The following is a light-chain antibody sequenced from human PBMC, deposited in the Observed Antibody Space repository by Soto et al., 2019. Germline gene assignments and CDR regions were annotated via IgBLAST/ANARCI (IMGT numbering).Light chain of an antibody. J-gene: IGKJ4*01. Sequence: IQLTQSPSSLSASVGDRVTITCRASQGIASYVAWYQQKPGKAPKLLIYAASTLQSGVPSRFSGIGSGTDFTLTISSVLPGDFALYYCQQHINWPLTFGGGTKV. CDR3: QQHINWPLT. V-gene: IGKV1-9*01. CDR1: QGIASY. CDR2: AAS.